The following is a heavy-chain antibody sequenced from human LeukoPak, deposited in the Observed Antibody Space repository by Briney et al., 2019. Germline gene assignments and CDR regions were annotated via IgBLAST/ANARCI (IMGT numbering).Heavy chain of an antibody. V-gene: IGHV3-21*01. CDR1: GFNFNTYT. CDR3: ARGGGTYGLGSYVFDY. D-gene: IGHD3-10*01. J-gene: IGHJ4*02. CDR2: ISSDSSYI. Sequence: GGSLRLSCAASGFNFNTYTMNWVRQAPGKGLEWVSSISSDSSYIYYADAVHGRFTVSRDNAKNSLYLQMNSLRAEDTAMYYCARGGGTYGLGSYVFDYWGQGTLVTVSS.